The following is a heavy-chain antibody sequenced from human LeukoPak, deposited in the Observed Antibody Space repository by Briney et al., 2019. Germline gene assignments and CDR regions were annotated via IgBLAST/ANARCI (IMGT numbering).Heavy chain of an antibody. Sequence: GGSLRLSCAASGFTFSSYSMIWVRQAPGKGLEWVSYISSSSSTIYYADSVKGRFTISRDSAKNSLFLQMNSLRDEDTAVYYCARAGLTTYPPNFDYWGQGTLVTVSS. CDR1: GFTFSSYS. J-gene: IGHJ4*02. CDR3: ARAGLTTYPPNFDY. D-gene: IGHD1-1*01. V-gene: IGHV3-48*02. CDR2: ISSSSSTI.